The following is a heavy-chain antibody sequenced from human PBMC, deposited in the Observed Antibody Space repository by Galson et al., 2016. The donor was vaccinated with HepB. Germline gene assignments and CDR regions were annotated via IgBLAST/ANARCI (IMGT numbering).Heavy chain of an antibody. D-gene: IGHD6-13*01. J-gene: IGHJ6*03. CDR3: ARAGSSSGLYYYYYMDV. V-gene: IGHV1-69*06. CDR1: GGTFSSYA. CDR2: IIPIFGTA. Sequence: SVKVSCKASGGTFSSYAISWVRQAPGQGLEWMGGIIPIFGTANYAQKFQGRVTITADKSTSTAYMELSSLRSEDTAVYYCARAGSSSGLYYYYYMDVWGKGATVTVSS.